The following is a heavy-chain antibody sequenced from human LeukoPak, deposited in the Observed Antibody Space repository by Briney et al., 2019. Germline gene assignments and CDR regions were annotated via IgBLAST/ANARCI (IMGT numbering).Heavy chain of an antibody. CDR1: GFIFSDYW. Sequence: GGSLRLSCAASGFIFSDYWVNWVRQAPGKGLEWVASIRQDGSEKTYVDSVKGRFTISRDNTKSSLYLQMSSLTAEDTAVYYCASLRPRGMYSSGWPADYWGQGTLVTVSS. CDR2: IRQDGSEK. D-gene: IGHD6-19*01. CDR3: ASLRPRGMYSSGWPADY. V-gene: IGHV3-7*01. J-gene: IGHJ4*02.